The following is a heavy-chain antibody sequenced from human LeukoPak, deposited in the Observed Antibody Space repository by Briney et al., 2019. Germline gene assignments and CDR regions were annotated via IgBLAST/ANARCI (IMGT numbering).Heavy chain of an antibody. CDR3: AKDQAGYYDSSGYPRKHGMDV. D-gene: IGHD3-22*01. CDR2: ISWNSGSI. V-gene: IGHV3-9*01. Sequence: GGSLRLSCAASGFTFDDYAMHWVRQAPGKGLEWVSGISWNSGSIGYADSVKGRFTISRDNAKNSLYLQMNSLRAEDTALYYCAKDQAGYYDSSGYPRKHGMDVWGKGTTVTVSS. CDR1: GFTFDDYA. J-gene: IGHJ6*03.